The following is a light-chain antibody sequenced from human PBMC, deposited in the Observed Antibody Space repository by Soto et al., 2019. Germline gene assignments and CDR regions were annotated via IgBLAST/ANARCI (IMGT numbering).Light chain of an antibody. J-gene: IGLJ1*01. CDR2: DVS. V-gene: IGLV2-11*01. CDR3: CSYAGSSYV. CDR1: STDVGGYNY. Sequence: QSALTQPRSVSGSPGQSVTISCTGTSTDVGGYNYVSWCQQHPGKAPKLMIYDVSKRPSGVPDRFSGSKSGNTASLTISGLQAEDEADYNCCSYAGSSYVFGTGTKLTVL.